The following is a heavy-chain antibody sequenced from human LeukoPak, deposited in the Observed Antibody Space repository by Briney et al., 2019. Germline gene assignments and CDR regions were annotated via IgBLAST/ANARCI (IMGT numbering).Heavy chain of an antibody. CDR1: GGSIGSTGSF. D-gene: IGHD6-13*01. CDR3: ARPYSSSWYFGHDAFDI. Sequence: SETLSLTCSVSGGSIGSTGSFWGWIRQPPGKGLEWIGSIYSGGITYYNPSLKSRVSISEDTSKNQFSLKMTSMTAADTAVYYCARPYSSSWYFGHDAFDIWGQGTMVTVSS. J-gene: IGHJ3*02. CDR2: IYSGGIT. V-gene: IGHV4-39*01.